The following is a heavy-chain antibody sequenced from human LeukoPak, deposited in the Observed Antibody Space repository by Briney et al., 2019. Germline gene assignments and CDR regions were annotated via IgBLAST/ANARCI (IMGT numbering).Heavy chain of an antibody. V-gene: IGHV3-23*01. Sequence: PGGTLRLSFAASGFTFSSYGMSWVRQAPGKGLEWVSAISGSGGSTYYADSVKGRFTISRDNSKNTLYLQMNSLRAEDTAVYYCAKESVVSQWTYSHRAFDYWGQGTLVTVSS. CDR2: ISGSGGST. CDR1: GFTFSSYG. CDR3: AKESVVSQWTYSHRAFDY. D-gene: IGHD5-12*01. J-gene: IGHJ4*02.